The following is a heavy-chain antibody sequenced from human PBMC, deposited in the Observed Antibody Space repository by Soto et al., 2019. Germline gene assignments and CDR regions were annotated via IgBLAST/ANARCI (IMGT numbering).Heavy chain of an antibody. CDR3: AKGLYYYDSSGDDFDC. J-gene: IGHJ4*02. CDR2: ISYAGSKK. Sequence: GGSLRLSCAASGFTFSSYGMNWVRQAPGKGLEWVAVISYAGSKKNYADSVKGRFTISRDNSKNTLYLQMNSLRAEDTAVYYCAKGLYYYDSSGDDFDCWGQGTLVTVSS. D-gene: IGHD3-22*01. V-gene: IGHV3-30*18. CDR1: GFTFSSYG.